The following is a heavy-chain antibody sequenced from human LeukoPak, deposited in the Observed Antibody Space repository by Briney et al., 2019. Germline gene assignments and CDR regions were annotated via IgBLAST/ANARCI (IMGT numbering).Heavy chain of an antibody. J-gene: IGHJ3*02. D-gene: IGHD5-12*01. CDR3: ARHSGGYQAFDI. CDR1: GGSINNYY. CDR2: IYYTGST. Sequence: SETLSLTCTVSGGSINNYYWSWIRQPPGKGLEWIGYIYYTGSTNYNPSLKSRVTTSVDTSKNQFSLKLSSVTAADTAVYYCARHSGGYQAFDIWGQGTMVTVSS. V-gene: IGHV4-59*08.